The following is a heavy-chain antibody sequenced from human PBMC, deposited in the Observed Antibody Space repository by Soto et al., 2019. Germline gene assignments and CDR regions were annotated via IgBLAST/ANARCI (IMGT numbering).Heavy chain of an antibody. D-gene: IGHD2-21*02. CDR3: ARGGGIVVVTAPYDH. V-gene: IGHV4-30-2*01. J-gene: IGHJ4*02. CDR1: GGSISSVGYS. Sequence: SDTLSLTCAVSGGSISSVGYSWSWIRQPPGKGLEWIGEINHTGHTYYNPSLKSRVTISVDTSKNQFSLKLSSVTAADTAVYYCARGGGIVVVTAPYDHWGQGTLVTVSS. CDR2: INHTGHT.